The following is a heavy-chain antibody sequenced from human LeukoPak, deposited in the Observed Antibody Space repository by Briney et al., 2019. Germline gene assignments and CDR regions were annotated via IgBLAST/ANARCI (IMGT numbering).Heavy chain of an antibody. J-gene: IGHJ6*03. Sequence: PGGSLRLSCAASGFTFSSYDMHWVRQATGKGLEWVSAIGTAGDTYYPGSVKGRFTISRENAKNSLYLQMNSLRAGDTAVYYCARGVRGYSYGYFSYYYYYMDVWGKGTTVTVSS. D-gene: IGHD5-18*01. CDR1: GFTFSSYD. V-gene: IGHV3-13*01. CDR3: ARGVRGYSYGYFSYYYYYMDV. CDR2: IGTAGDT.